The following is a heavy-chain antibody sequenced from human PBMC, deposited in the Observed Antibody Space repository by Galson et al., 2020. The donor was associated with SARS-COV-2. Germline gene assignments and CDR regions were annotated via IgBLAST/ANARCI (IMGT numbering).Heavy chain of an antibody. CDR1: GGPISSSNW. Sequence: SETLSLTCAVSGGPISSSNWWSWVRQPPGKGLEWIGEIYHSGSTNYNPSLKSRVTISVDKSKNQFSLKLSSVTAADTAVYYCASRAGTTKYYFDYWGQGTLVTVSS. V-gene: IGHV4-4*02. D-gene: IGHD6-13*01. CDR2: IYHSGST. J-gene: IGHJ4*02. CDR3: ASRAGTTKYYFDY.